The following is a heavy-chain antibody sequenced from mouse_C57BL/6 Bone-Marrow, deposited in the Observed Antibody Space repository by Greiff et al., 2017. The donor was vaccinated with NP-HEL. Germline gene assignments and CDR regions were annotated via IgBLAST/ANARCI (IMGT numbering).Heavy chain of an antibody. J-gene: IGHJ4*01. D-gene: IGHD1-1*01. CDR2: ISDGGSYT. Sequence: EVKLMESGGGLVKPGGSLKLSCAASGFTFSSYAMSWVRQTPEKRLEWVATISDGGSYTYYPDNVKGRFTISRDNAKNNLYLQMSHLKSEDTAMYYCAREELLWGQGTSVTVSS. CDR3: AREELL. CDR1: GFTFSSYA. V-gene: IGHV5-4*01.